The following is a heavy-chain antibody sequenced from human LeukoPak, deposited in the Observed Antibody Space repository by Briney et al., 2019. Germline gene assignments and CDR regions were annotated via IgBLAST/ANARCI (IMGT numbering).Heavy chain of an antibody. CDR2: IYSAGTT. Sequence: GGSLRLSCAASGFTVNSNHMTWVRQSPEKGLEWVSFIYSAGTTSYADSVKGRFTISRDNSKNTLYLQMNSLRAEDTAVYYCARGDSSGYYYFDYWGQGTLVTVSS. CDR1: GFTVNSNH. D-gene: IGHD6-19*01. J-gene: IGHJ4*02. V-gene: IGHV3-53*01. CDR3: ARGDSSGYYYFDY.